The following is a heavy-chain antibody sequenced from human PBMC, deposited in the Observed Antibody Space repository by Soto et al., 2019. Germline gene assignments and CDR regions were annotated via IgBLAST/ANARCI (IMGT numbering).Heavy chain of an antibody. CDR2: IYYSGST. J-gene: IGHJ5*02. D-gene: IGHD2-15*01. CDR1: GGSVSSGSYY. V-gene: IGHV4-61*01. Sequence: QVQLQESGPGLVKPSETLSLTCTVSGGSVSSGSYYWSWIRQPPGKGLEWIGYIYYSGSTNYNPSLKRRVTISVDTSKNQFSLKLSSVTAADTAVYYCARGRASLVVWFDPWGQGTLVTVSS. CDR3: ARGRASLVVWFDP.